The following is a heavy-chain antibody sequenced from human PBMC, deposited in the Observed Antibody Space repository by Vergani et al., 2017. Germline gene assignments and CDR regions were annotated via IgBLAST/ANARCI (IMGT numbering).Heavy chain of an antibody. J-gene: IGHJ4*02. CDR3: YTDYHDY. CDR2: IRSKNDGGTA. D-gene: IGHD2-2*02. CDR1: GITFKNAW. V-gene: IGHV3-15*01. Sequence: EVQVVEPGGGLIKPGGSLRLSCVVSGITFKNAWINWVRQAPGKGLEWIGRIRSKNDGGTAYYAAPLKGRFTISRDDSKDSAFLLVTNLKTEDTAVYFCYTDYHDYWGQGTLVTVSS.